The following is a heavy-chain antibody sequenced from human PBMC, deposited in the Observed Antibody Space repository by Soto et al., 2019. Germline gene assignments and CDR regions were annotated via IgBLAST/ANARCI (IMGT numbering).Heavy chain of an antibody. Sequence: SEPLSLTCAVSGGSFSNYYWTWIRQPPGAVLEWIGEVNDSGSTSYSPALKSRVTISVASSKNQFSLTLTSVTAADRAVYFCARCQYHGSAGFYTNRYFYGVDVWGQGTTVTVS. D-gene: IGHD3-22*01. CDR2: VNDSGST. J-gene: IGHJ6*02. CDR1: GGSFSNYY. CDR3: ARCQYHGSAGFYTNRYFYGVDV. V-gene: IGHV4-34*01.